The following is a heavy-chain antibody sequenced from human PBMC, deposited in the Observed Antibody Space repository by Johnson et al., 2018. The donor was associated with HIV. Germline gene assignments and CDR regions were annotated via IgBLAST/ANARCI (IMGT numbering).Heavy chain of an antibody. CDR3: ARTCRLFDAFDI. J-gene: IGHJ3*02. Sequence: QVQLVESGGGLVQPGGSLRLSCAASGFTFSSYAMHWVRQVQGKGLEWVAVISYDGSNKYCADSVKGRFTISRDNAKNSLYLQMNSLRTEDTALYYCARTCRLFDAFDIWGQGTMVTVSS. CDR1: GFTFSSYA. CDR2: ISYDGSNK. D-gene: IGHD2-21*01. V-gene: IGHV3-30*04.